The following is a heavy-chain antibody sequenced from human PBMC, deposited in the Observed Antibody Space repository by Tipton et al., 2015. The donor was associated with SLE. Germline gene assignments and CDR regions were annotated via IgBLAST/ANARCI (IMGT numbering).Heavy chain of an antibody. CDR1: GVSFSSSPYY. CDR3: VRGISTPGAAGY. D-gene: IGHD7-27*01. J-gene: IGHJ4*02. V-gene: IGHV4-39*07. Sequence: LRLSCTVSGVSFSSSPYYWGWIRQSPGKGLEWIGSIYYTGSTHYNPSLESRLTISLDMSKSHFSLRLTSATAADTALYYCVRGISTPGAAGYWGQGTLVSVSS. CDR2: IYYTGST.